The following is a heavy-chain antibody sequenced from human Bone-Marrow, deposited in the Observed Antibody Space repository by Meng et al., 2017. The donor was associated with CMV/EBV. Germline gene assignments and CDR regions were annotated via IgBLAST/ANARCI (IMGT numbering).Heavy chain of an antibody. D-gene: IGHD3-16*02. CDR1: GFTFNNYW. CDR3: ARVGYDYVWGSYRPFDP. CDR2: IDIDGSST. V-gene: IGHV3-74*01. J-gene: IGHJ5*02. Sequence: GGSLRLSCAASGFTFNNYWMHWVRQVPGKGLVWVSRIDIDGSSTTYADSVKGRFTVSRDNAKNSLYLQMNSLRAEDTALYYCARVGYDYVWGSYRPFDPWGQGTLVTVSS.